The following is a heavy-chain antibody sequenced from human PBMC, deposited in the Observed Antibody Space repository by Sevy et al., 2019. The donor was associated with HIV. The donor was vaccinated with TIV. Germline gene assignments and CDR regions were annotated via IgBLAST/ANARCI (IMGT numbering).Heavy chain of an antibody. Sequence: GGSLRLSCAASGFTFSSYSMNWVRQAPGKGLEWVSSISSSSSYIYYADSVKGRFTIPRDNAKNSLYLQMNSLRAEDTAVYYCAREGYCSSTSCSINDAFDIWGQRTMVTVSS. J-gene: IGHJ3*02. CDR2: ISSSSSYI. D-gene: IGHD2-2*01. V-gene: IGHV3-21*01. CDR3: AREGYCSSTSCSINDAFDI. CDR1: GFTFSSYS.